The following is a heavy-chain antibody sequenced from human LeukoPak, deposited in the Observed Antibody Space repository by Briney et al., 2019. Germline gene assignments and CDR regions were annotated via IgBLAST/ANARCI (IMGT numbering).Heavy chain of an antibody. V-gene: IGHV4-4*07. Sequence: SETLSLTCTVSGGSISSYYWSWIRQPAGKGLEWIGRIYTSGSTNYNPSLKSRVTMSVDTSKNQFSLKLSSVTAADTAVYYCARDYCSSTSCYLPAWFDPWGQGTLVTVSS. CDR1: GGSISSYY. CDR2: IYTSGST. J-gene: IGHJ5*02. D-gene: IGHD2-2*01. CDR3: ARDYCSSTSCYLPAWFDP.